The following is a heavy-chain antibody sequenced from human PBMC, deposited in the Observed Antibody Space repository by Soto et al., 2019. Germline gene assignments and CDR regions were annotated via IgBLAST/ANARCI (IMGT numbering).Heavy chain of an antibody. D-gene: IGHD3-10*01. CDR3: AKVSSDRGYYYFAMDV. V-gene: IGHV3-30*18. CDR2: ISHGGNEK. Sequence: QVQLLESGGGVVQPGRSLRLSCAASGFIFSSYAMHWVRQAPGKGLEWVAVISHGGNEKYYADSVEGRFTISRDNSKNMVYLQMNGLRPADTAVYYCAKVSSDRGYYYFAMDVW. CDR1: GFIFSSYA. J-gene: IGHJ6*01.